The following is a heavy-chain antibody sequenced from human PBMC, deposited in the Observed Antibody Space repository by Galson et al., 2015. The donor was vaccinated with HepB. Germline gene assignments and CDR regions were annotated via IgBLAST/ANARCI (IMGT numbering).Heavy chain of an antibody. CDR3: AREFGEVLLWFGDGFDI. J-gene: IGHJ3*02. CDR1: GFTFSSYW. V-gene: IGHV3-74*01. D-gene: IGHD3-10*01. CDR2: INSDGSST. Sequence: SLRLFCAASGFTFSSYWMHWVRQAPGKGLVWVSRINSDGSSTSYADSVKGRFTISRDNAKNTLYLQMNSLRAEDTAVYYCAREFGEVLLWFGDGFDIWGQGTMVTVSS.